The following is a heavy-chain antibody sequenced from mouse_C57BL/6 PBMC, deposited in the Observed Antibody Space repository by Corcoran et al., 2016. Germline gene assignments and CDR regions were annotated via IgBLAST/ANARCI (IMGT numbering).Heavy chain of an antibody. J-gene: IGHJ2*01. D-gene: IGHD3-2*02. CDR2: IFPGSGST. CDR3: ARHRAAQATGYFDY. CDR1: GYTFTDYY. V-gene: IGHV1-75*01. Sequence: QVQLQQSGPELVKPGASVKISCKASGYTFTDYYINWVKQRPGQGLEWIGWIFPGSGSTYYNEKFKGKATLTVDKSSSTAYMLLSSLTSEDSAVYCCARHRAAQATGYFDYWGQGTTLTVSA.